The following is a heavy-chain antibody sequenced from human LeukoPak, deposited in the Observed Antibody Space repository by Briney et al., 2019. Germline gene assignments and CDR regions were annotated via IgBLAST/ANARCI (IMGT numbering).Heavy chain of an antibody. J-gene: IGHJ4*02. CDR2: IYYSGST. D-gene: IGHD6-13*01. V-gene: IGHV4-39*07. CDR3: ARVSGVAAAGTGIDY. Sequence: SETLSLTCTVSGGSISSSSYYWGWIRQPPGKGLEWIGSIYYSGSTYYNPSLKSRVTISVDTSKNQFSLKLSSVTAADTAVYYCARVSGVAAAGTGIDYWGQGTLVTVSS. CDR1: GGSISSSSYY.